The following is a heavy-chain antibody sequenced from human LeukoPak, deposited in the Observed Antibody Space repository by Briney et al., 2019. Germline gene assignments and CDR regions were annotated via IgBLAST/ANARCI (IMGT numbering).Heavy chain of an antibody. D-gene: IGHD5-18*01. CDR1: GYTFTSYY. CDR2: INPSGGST. J-gene: IGHJ4*02. CDR3: ARDTAMVKLAY. V-gene: IGHV1-46*01. Sequence: VASVKVSCKASGYTFTSYYMHWVRQAPGQGLEWMGIINPSGGSTSYAQKFQGRVTITADESTSTAYMELSSLRSEDTAVYYCARDTAMVKLAYWGQGTLVTVSS.